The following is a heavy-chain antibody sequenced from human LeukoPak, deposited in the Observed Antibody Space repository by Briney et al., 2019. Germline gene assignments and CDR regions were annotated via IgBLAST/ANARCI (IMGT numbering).Heavy chain of an antibody. Sequence: ASVKVSCKASGYTFTGYCMHWVRQAPGQGLEWMGWINPNSGGTNYAQKFQGRVTMTRDTSISTAYMELSRLRSDDTAVYYCARDWRGCSSTSCSARDWFDPWGQGTLVTVSS. D-gene: IGHD2-2*01. CDR2: INPNSGGT. CDR3: ARDWRGCSSTSCSARDWFDP. CDR1: GYTFTGYC. J-gene: IGHJ5*02. V-gene: IGHV1-2*02.